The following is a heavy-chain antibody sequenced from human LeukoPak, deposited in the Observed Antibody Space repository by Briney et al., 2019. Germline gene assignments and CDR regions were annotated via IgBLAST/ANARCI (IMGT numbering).Heavy chain of an antibody. CDR2: INPNSGGT. D-gene: IGHD2-21*02. V-gene: IGHV1-2*02. CDR1: GYTFTVYY. Sequence: ASVTDSFKASGYTFTVYYMHWVRQAPGQGGGRMGWINPNSGGTNYTQKLQGRGTITRDTAISTAYMELSRLRSADTAVYYCARVVAVVVTASIGYWGQGTLVTVSS. J-gene: IGHJ4*02. CDR3: ARVVAVVVTASIGY.